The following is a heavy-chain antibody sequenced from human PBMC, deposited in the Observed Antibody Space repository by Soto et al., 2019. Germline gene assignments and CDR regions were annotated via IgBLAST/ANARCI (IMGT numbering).Heavy chain of an antibody. V-gene: IGHV4-39*01. CDR3: ARHYGGAARPVDY. CDR1: GGSISSSSYY. J-gene: IGHJ4*02. Sequence: QLQLQESGPGLVKPSETLSLTCTVSGGSISSSSYYWGWIRQPPGKGLEWIGSIYYSGSTYYNPSLKSRVTISVDTSKNQFSLQLSSVAAADTAVYYCARHYGGAARPVDYWGQGTLVTVSS. CDR2: IYYSGST. D-gene: IGHD6-6*01.